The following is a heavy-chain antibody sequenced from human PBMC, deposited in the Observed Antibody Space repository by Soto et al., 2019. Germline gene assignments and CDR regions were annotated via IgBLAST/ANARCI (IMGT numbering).Heavy chain of an antibody. V-gene: IGHV4-30-4*01. CDR2: IYYSGST. CDR1: GGSISSGDYY. CDR3: ARDHPLGYCTNGVCYTGRGYFDY. Sequence: SETLSLTCTVSGGSISSGDYYWSWIRQPPGKSLEWIVYIYYSGSTYYNPSLKSRVTISVDTSKNQFSLKLSSVTAADTAVYYCARDHPLGYCTNGVCYTGRGYFDYWGQGTLVTVSS. J-gene: IGHJ4*02. D-gene: IGHD2-8*01.